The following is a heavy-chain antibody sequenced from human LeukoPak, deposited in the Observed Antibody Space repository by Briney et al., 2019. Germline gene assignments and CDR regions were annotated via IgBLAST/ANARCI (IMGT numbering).Heavy chain of an antibody. J-gene: IGHJ4*02. Sequence: TSETLSLTCAVYGGSFSGYYWSWIRQPPGKGLEWIGEINHSGSTNYNPSLKSRVTISVDTSKNQFSLKLSSVTAADTAVYYCARGSTYSSGLHWGQGTLVTVSS. D-gene: IGHD6-19*01. V-gene: IGHV4-34*01. CDR1: GGSFSGYY. CDR2: INHSGST. CDR3: ARGSTYSSGLH.